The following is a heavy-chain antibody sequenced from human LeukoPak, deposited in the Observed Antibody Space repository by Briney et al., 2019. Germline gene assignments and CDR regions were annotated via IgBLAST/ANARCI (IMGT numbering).Heavy chain of an antibody. D-gene: IGHD3-22*01. Sequence: GGSLRLSCAASGFTFSSYSMNWVRQAPGKGLEWVSSISSSSSYIYYADSVKGRFTISRDNAKNSLYLQMNSLRAEDTAVYYCARGRTYSSGYSGWFDPWGQGTLVTVSS. CDR1: GFTFSSYS. J-gene: IGHJ5*02. V-gene: IGHV3-21*01. CDR2: ISSSSSYI. CDR3: ARGRTYSSGYSGWFDP.